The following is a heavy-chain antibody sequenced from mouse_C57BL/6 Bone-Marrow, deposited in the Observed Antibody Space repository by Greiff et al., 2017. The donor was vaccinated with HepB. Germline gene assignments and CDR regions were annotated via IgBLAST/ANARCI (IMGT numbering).Heavy chain of an antibody. CDR3: TRESLCFYYAMDY. CDR1: GYTFTSYW. D-gene: IGHD6-5*01. V-gene: IGHV1-5*01. CDR2: IYPGNSDT. Sequence: EVKLVESGTVLARPGASVKMSCKTSGYTFTSYWMHWVQQRPGQGLEWIGAIYPGNSDTSYNQKFKGKAKLTAVTSASTAYMELSSLTNEDSAVYDCTRESLCFYYAMDYWGQGTSVTVSS. J-gene: IGHJ4*01.